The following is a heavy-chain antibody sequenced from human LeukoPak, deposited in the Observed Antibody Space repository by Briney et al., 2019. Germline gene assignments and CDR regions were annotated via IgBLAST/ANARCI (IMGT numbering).Heavy chain of an antibody. CDR3: ARAGALDIVVVPAAPDY. Sequence: SETLSLTCTVSGGSISSGGYYWSWIRQPPGKGLEWIGYIYHSGSTYYNPSLKSRVTISVDRSKNQFSLKLSSVTAADTAVYYCARAGALDIVVVPAAPDYWGQGTLVTVSS. CDR2: IYHSGST. CDR1: GGSISSGGYY. J-gene: IGHJ4*02. V-gene: IGHV4-30-2*01. D-gene: IGHD2-2*01.